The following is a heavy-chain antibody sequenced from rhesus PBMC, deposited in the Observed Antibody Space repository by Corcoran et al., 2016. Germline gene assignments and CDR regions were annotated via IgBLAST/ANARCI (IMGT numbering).Heavy chain of an antibody. Sequence: QVQLQESGPGLVKPSETLSLTCAVSGYSISSGYGWSWIRQPPGKGLEWIGYIGGSSGSTNYNPSLTSRVTISKDTSKNQFALKLSPVTAADTSGYYCARGHNWNYGAFDFWGQGLRVTVSS. CDR1: GYSISSGYG. J-gene: IGHJ3*01. CDR3: ARGHNWNYGAFDF. V-gene: IGHV4-127*01. D-gene: IGHD1-26*01. CDR2: IGGSSGST.